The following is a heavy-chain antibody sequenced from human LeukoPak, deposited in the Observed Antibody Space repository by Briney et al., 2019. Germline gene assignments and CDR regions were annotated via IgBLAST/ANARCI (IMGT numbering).Heavy chain of an antibody. J-gene: IGHJ3*02. Sequence: GRSLRLSCVASGFTFSSYSMNWVRQAPGKGLEWVSSISSSSSYIYYADSVKGRFTISRDNAKNSLYLQMKSPRAEDTAVYYCARERDASDAFDIWGQGTMVTVSS. CDR2: ISSSSSYI. CDR3: ARERDASDAFDI. CDR1: GFTFSSYS. V-gene: IGHV3-21*01. D-gene: IGHD5-24*01.